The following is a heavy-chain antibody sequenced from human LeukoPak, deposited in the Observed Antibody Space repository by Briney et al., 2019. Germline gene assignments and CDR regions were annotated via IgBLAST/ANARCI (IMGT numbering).Heavy chain of an antibody. J-gene: IGHJ6*02. CDR2: IIPIFGIA. CDR3: ARGVVTATPDPYYYYYGMDV. Sequence: SVKVSCKASGGTFSSYAISWVRQAPGQGLEWMGRIIPIFGIANYAQKFQGRATITADKSTSTAYMELSSLRSEDTAVYYCARGVVTATPDPYYYYYGMDVWGQGTTVTVSS. D-gene: IGHD2-21*02. V-gene: IGHV1-69*04. CDR1: GGTFSSYA.